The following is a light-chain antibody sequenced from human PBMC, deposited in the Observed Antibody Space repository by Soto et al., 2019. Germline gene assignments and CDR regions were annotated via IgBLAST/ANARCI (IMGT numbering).Light chain of an antibody. V-gene: IGLV2-8*01. CDR2: EVS. CDR3: ISYAGSHNGGV. CDR1: GSDVGAYNY. J-gene: IGLJ3*02. Sequence: QSALTQPPSAAGSPGQSVTISCTGTGSDVGAYNYVSWYQQHPGKAPKLMIYEVSKRPSGVPGRFSGSKSGNTASLTVSGLQAEDEADYYCISYAGSHNGGVFGGGTQLTVL.